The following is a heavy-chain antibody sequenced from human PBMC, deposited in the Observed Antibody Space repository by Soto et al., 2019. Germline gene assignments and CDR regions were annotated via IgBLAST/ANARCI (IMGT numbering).Heavy chain of an antibody. Sequence: QVQLVQSGAEEKKPGASGKVSCKASGYTFTSYAMHWVRQAPGQRLEWMGWINAGNGNTKYSQKFQGRVTITRDTSASTAYMELSILRSEDTAVYYCARGSGYYYWDDYWGQGTLVTVSS. CDR1: GYTFTSYA. CDR2: INAGNGNT. D-gene: IGHD3-22*01. CDR3: ARGSGYYYWDDY. V-gene: IGHV1-3*05. J-gene: IGHJ4*02.